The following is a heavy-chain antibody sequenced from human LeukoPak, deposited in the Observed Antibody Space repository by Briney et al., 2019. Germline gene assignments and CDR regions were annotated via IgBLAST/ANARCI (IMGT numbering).Heavy chain of an antibody. J-gene: IGHJ4*02. V-gene: IGHV3-23*01. D-gene: IGHD6-19*01. CDR1: GFVFSTQD. CDR3: AKDARRSSGWYFFDH. Sequence: GGSLRLSCAASGFVFSTQDMGWVRQAPGKGLECVSAISDGGSRTYYANSVKGRVTISRDNYKNTLHLQMNSLRAEDTAVYYCAKDARRSSGWYFFDHWGQGTLVTVSS. CDR2: ISDGGSRT.